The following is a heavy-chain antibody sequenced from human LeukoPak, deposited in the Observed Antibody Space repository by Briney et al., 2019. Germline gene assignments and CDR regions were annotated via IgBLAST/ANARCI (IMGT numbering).Heavy chain of an antibody. Sequence: SETLSLTCTVSGVSIRSSSYYWGWIRQPPGKGLEWIGSIFYTGRTYYNPSLKSRVTISVDTSETQFSLNLSSVTAADTAVYYCASLRVAGTRYFDYWGQGTLVTVSS. CDR3: ASLRVAGTRYFDY. CDR1: GVSIRSSSYY. V-gene: IGHV4-39*07. J-gene: IGHJ4*02. D-gene: IGHD6-19*01. CDR2: IFYTGRT.